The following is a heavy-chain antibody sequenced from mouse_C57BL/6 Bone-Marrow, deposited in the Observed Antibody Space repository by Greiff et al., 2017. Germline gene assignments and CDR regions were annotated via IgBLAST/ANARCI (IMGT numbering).Heavy chain of an antibody. Sequence: QVQLQQPGAELVKPGASVKMSCKASGYTFTSYWITWVKQRPGQGLEWIGDIYPTSGRTNYNEMFKSKAILTVDTSSNTAYMQRSSLTSEDSAVFYCARAGPLGRSFDYWGQGTTLTVSS. CDR2: IYPTSGRT. CDR1: GYTFTSYW. CDR3: ARAGPLGRSFDY. V-gene: IGHV1-55*01. D-gene: IGHD4-1*01. J-gene: IGHJ2*01.